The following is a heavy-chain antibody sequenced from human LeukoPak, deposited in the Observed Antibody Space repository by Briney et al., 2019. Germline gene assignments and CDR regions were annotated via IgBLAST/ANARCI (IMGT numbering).Heavy chain of an antibody. CDR1: GYTFTSYG. CDR3: ARLKDYGGIDY. Sequence: ASVNVSCKASGYTFTSYGISWVRQAPGQGLEWMGWIGAYNGNTNYAQKLQGRVTMTTDTSTSTAYMELRSLRSDDTAVYYCARLKDYGGIDYWGQGTLVTVSS. CDR2: IGAYNGNT. J-gene: IGHJ4*02. V-gene: IGHV1-18*01. D-gene: IGHD4-23*01.